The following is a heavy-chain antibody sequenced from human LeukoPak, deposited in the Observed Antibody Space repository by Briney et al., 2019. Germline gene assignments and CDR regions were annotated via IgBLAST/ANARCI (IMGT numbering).Heavy chain of an antibody. CDR3: ARRIAAAGMYYFDY. D-gene: IGHD6-13*01. CDR1: GYTFTGYY. CDR2: INPNSGGT. Sequence: ASEKVSCKASGYTFTGYYMHWVRQAPGQGLEWMGWINPNSGGTNYAQKFQGRVTMTRDTSISTAYMELSRLRSDDTAVYYCARRIAAAGMYYFDYWGQGTLVTVSS. J-gene: IGHJ4*02. V-gene: IGHV1-2*02.